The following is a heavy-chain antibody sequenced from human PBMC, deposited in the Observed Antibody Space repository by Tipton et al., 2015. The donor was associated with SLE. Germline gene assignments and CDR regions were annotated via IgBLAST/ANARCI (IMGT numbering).Heavy chain of an antibody. D-gene: IGHD4-17*01. V-gene: IGHV3-30*01. J-gene: IGHJ4*02. CDR3: ARANGANFDY. Sequence: FTFPRDNSKNTVYLQMNSLRTEDTAVYYCARANGANFDYWGQGTLVTVSS.